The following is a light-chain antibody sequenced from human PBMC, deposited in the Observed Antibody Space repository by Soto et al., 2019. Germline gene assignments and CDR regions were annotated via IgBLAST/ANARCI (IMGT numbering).Light chain of an antibody. CDR3: QQYGSSPPVT. CDR1: QSVSSSY. V-gene: IGKV3-20*01. CDR2: GAS. Sequence: VLTQSPGTLSLSPGERATLSCRASQSVSSSYLAWYQQKPGQAPRLLIYGASSRATGIPDRFSGSGSGTDFTLTISRLEPEDFAVYYCQQYGSSPPVTFGQGSKVDI. J-gene: IGKJ1*01.